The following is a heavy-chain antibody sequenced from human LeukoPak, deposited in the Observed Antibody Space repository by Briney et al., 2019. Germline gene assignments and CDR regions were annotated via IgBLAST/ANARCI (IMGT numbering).Heavy chain of an antibody. CDR1: GDSISGHY. V-gene: IGHV4-59*11. CDR2: VYYTGST. Sequence: PSETLSLTCTVSGDSISGHYWSWIRQPPGKGLEWLGYVYYTGSTDYNPSLNSRLTISVDTSKNQFSLKLTSVTAADTAVYYCARGPVYSNSYYYYYMDVWGQGTTVTVSS. D-gene: IGHD6-13*01. CDR3: ARGPVYSNSYYYYYMDV. J-gene: IGHJ6*03.